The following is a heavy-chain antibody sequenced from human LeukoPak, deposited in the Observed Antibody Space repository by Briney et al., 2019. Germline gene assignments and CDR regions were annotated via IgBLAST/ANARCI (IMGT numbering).Heavy chain of an antibody. CDR3: ASQHIVVAGTSPIDY. CDR1: GFTFSSYA. J-gene: IGHJ4*02. CDR2: ISYDGNNK. Sequence: PGGSLRLSCAASGFTFSSYAIHWVRQAPGKGLEWVAVISYDGNNKYYADSVKGRFTISRDNSRNTLFLQMNSLRAEDTAVYYCASQHIVVAGTSPIDYWGQGTLVTVSS. V-gene: IGHV3-30*04. D-gene: IGHD6-19*01.